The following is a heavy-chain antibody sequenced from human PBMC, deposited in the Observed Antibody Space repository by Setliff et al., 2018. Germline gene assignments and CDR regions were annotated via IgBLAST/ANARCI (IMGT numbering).Heavy chain of an antibody. J-gene: IGHJ4*02. D-gene: IGHD3-22*01. V-gene: IGHV3-49*03. CDR1: GFTFSAHY. CDR2: IRSKAYGGTT. Sequence: PGGSLRLSCAASGFTFSAHYMDWLRQAPGKGLEWVGFIRSKAYGGTTEYAASVKGRFTISRDDSKSIAYLQMNSLKTEDTAVYYCTRGADYYDSSGYYFVYWGQGTLVTVSS. CDR3: TRGADYYDSSGYYFVY.